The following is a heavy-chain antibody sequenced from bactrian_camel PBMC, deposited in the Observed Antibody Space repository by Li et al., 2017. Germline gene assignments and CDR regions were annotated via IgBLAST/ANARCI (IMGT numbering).Heavy chain of an antibody. Sequence: VESGGGSVQAGGSLTLSCVVSGYTSNGDCMGWSRQVPGKEREGVAVIDRDGTTTYADSVKGRFTISKDNDKNVLYLEMNSLKPEDTAVYYCAAEGRPSLAVGTCTTIGPAANWGQGTQVTVS. V-gene: IGHV3S9*01. D-gene: IGHD6*01. CDR1: GYTSNGDC. CDR3: AAEGRPSLAVGTCTTIGPAAN. J-gene: IGHJ4*01. CDR2: IDRDGTT.